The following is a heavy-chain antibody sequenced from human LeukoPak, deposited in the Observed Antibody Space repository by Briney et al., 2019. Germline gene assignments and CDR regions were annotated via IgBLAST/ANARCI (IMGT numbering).Heavy chain of an antibody. Sequence: GGSLRLSCVASGLTFSNYAMTWVRQAPGKGLEWVSYISSSSTIYYADSVKGRFTISRDNAKNSLYLQMNSLRAEDTAVYYCARGRVGTTGWIDAFDIWGQGTMVTVSS. CDR3: ARGRVGTTGWIDAFDI. V-gene: IGHV3-48*01. J-gene: IGHJ3*02. D-gene: IGHD1-26*01. CDR1: GLTFSNYA. CDR2: ISSSSTI.